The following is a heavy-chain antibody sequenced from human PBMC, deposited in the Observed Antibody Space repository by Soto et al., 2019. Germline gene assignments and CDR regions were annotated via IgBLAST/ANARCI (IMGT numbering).Heavy chain of an antibody. J-gene: IGHJ4*02. D-gene: IGHD5-18*01. Sequence: GGSLRLSCAASGFTFSSYRMHWVRQAPGKGLEWVAVISYDGSNKYYADSVKGRFTISRDNSKNTLYLQMNSLRAEDTAVYYCAKDQSYVPGYWGQGTLVTVSS. CDR1: GFTFSSYR. V-gene: IGHV3-30*18. CDR3: AKDQSYVPGY. CDR2: ISYDGSNK.